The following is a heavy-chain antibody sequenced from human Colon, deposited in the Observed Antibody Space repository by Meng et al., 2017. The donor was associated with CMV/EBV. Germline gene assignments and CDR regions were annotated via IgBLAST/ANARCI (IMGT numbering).Heavy chain of an antibody. V-gene: IGHV3-53*01. CDR2: IYAGGTS. J-gene: IGHJ6*02. Sequence: GGSLRLSCAASGFTFSSYSMNWVRQAPGKGLEWVSVIYAGGTSYYANSVKGRFAISRDNSKNTLYLQMNSLRPEDTAVYYCARGFNDILTGYRYAMDVWGQGTTVTVSS. CDR3: ARGFNDILTGYRYAMDV. CDR1: GFTFSSYS. D-gene: IGHD3-9*01.